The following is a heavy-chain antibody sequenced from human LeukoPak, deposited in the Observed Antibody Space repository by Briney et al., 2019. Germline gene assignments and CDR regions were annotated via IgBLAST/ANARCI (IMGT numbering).Heavy chain of an antibody. CDR3: ARARSSYDAFDI. Sequence: SETLSLTCTVSGGSISSSSYYWGWIRQPPGRGLEWIGSIYYSGSTYYNPSLKSRVTISVDTSKNQFSLKLSSVTAADTAVYYCARARSSYDAFDIWGQGTMVTVSS. CDR1: GGSISSSSYY. J-gene: IGHJ3*02. V-gene: IGHV4-39*07. CDR2: IYYSGST. D-gene: IGHD6-19*01.